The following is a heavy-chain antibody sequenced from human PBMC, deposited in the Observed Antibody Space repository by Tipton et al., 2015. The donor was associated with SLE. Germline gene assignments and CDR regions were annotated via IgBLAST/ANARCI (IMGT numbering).Heavy chain of an antibody. V-gene: IGHV4-31*02. Sequence: LRLSCTVSGGSVNTGNCYWTWIRQHPGKGPEWIGYIYNSGTTYYNPSLRGRITISIDTSKNQYFLSLNSVTAADTAVYYCASPGGGSGSFDAFDIWCQGIMVTVSS. CDR2: IYNSGTT. CDR3: ASPGGGSGSFDAFDI. CDR1: GGSVNTGNCY. J-gene: IGHJ3*02. D-gene: IGHD3-10*01.